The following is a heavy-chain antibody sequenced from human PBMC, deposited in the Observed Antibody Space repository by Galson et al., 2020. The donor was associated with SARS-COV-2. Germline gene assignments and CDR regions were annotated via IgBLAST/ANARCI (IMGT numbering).Heavy chain of an antibody. V-gene: IGHV1-69*01. D-gene: IGHD3-9*01. CDR3: AGWAYYDDLTGYFDY. CDR2: IIVAFGTA. CDR1: GGTFNNYV. J-gene: IGHJ4*02. Sequence: KISCKASGGTFNNYVINWVRQAPGQGLEWMGGIIVAFGTAKSAQKFQGRVTITADESTDTAYMELSRLRSEDTAIYYCAGWAYYDDLTGYFDYWGQGTLVTVSS.